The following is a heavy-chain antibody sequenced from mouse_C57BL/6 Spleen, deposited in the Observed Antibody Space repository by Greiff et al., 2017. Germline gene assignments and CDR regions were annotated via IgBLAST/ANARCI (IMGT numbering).Heavy chain of an antibody. Sequence: DVKLVESGPGLVKPSQSLSLTCSVTGYSITSGYYWNWIRQFPGNKLEWMGYISYDGSNNYNPSFKNRISITRDTSKNQFFLKLNSVTTEDTATYYCAIDRGDGYSNWGQGTTLTVSS. J-gene: IGHJ2*01. V-gene: IGHV3-6*01. CDR3: AIDRGDGYSN. D-gene: IGHD2-3*01. CDR1: GYSITSGYY. CDR2: ISYDGSN.